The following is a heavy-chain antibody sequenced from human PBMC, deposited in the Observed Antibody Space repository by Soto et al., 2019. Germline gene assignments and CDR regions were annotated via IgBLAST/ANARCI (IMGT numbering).Heavy chain of an antibody. V-gene: IGHV1-18*01. CDR1: XXTXTXXX. CDR2: ISAYNGNT. CDR3: ARDLPPPDY. Sequence: SVXXSCKASXXTXTXXXXXXVRQAPGQGLEWMGWISAYNGNTNYAQKLQGRVTMTTDTSTSTAYMELRSLRSDDTAVYYCARDLPPPDYWGQGTLVTVSS. J-gene: IGHJ4*02.